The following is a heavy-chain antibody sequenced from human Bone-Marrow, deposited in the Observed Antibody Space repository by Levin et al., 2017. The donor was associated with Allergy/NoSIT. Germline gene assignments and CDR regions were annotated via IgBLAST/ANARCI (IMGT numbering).Heavy chain of an antibody. CDR3: ARDPTLRYCSGGSCYSEGFDY. V-gene: IGHV3-30-3*01. CDR2: ISYDGSNK. Sequence: GGSLRLSCAASGFTFSSYAMHWVRQAPGKGLEWVAVISYDGSNKYYADSVKGRFTISRDNSKNTLYLQMNSLRAEDTAVYYCARDPTLRYCSGGSCYSEGFDYWGQGTLVTVSS. CDR1: GFTFSSYA. D-gene: IGHD2-15*01. J-gene: IGHJ4*02.